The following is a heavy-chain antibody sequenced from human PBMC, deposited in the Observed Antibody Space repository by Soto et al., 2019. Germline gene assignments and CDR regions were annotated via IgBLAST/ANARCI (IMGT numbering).Heavy chain of an antibody. CDR2: IYYSGST. CDR1: GGSISSGGYY. D-gene: IGHD3-3*01. J-gene: IGHJ5*02. V-gene: IGHV4-31*03. CDR3: AREHPSDFWSGYRAGGNWFDP. Sequence: TCTVSGGSISSGGYYWSWIRQHPGKGLEWIGYIYYSGSTYYNPSLKSRVTISVDTSKNQFSLKLSSVTAADTAVYYCAREHPSDFWSGYRAGGNWFDPWGQGTLVTVSS.